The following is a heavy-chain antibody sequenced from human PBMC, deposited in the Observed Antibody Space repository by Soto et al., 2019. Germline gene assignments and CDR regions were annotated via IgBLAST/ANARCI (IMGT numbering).Heavy chain of an antibody. CDR1: GFTFSSYI. Sequence: WGSLRLSCAASGFTFSSYIINWVRQAPGKGLEWVSSISSSSSYIYYADSVKGRFTISRDNAKNSLYLQMNSLRAEDTAVYYCARINYDILTGRDDAFDLWGQGTMVTV. J-gene: IGHJ3*01. CDR2: ISSSSSYI. CDR3: ARINYDILTGRDDAFDL. V-gene: IGHV3-21*01. D-gene: IGHD3-9*01.